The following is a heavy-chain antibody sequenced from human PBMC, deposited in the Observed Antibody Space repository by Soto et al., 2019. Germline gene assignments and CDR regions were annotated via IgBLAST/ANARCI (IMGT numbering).Heavy chain of an antibody. V-gene: IGHV4-59*01. J-gene: IGHJ6*03. CDR2: IYYSGST. D-gene: IGHD3-10*01. CDR1: GGSISSYY. CDR3: ARDGRDYYGYYYIDV. Sequence: SETLSLTCTVSGGSISSYYWSWIRQPPGKGLEWIGYIYYSGSTNYNPSLKSRVTISVDTSKNQFSLKLSSVTAADTAVYYCARDGRDYYGYYYIDVWGKGTTVTVSS.